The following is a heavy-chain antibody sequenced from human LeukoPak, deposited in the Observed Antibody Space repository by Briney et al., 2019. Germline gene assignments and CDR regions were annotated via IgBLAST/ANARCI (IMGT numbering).Heavy chain of an antibody. D-gene: IGHD3/OR15-3a*01. CDR1: GDSLHRSF. V-gene: IGHV4-59*01. CDR2: IYSSGTT. CDR3: GRRPAVDGPIDN. J-gene: IGHJ4*02. Sequence: SETLSLTCVVSGDSLHRSFWTWVRQPPGKGLEWIGRIYSSGTTDYSPSLKSRLTISIDTSKNQFSLRLASMTAADTAVYFCGRRPAVDGPIDNWGQGILVAVSS.